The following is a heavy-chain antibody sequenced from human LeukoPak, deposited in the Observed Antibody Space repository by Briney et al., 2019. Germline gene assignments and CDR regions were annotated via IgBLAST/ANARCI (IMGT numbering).Heavy chain of an antibody. CDR2: INWNGGST. Sequence: TGGSLRLSCAASGFTFADYGMSWVRQAPGKGLESVSGINWNGGSTGYADSVKGRFNISRDNAKNSLYLQMNSLRAEDTALYHCARVRGSGSYYFDYWGQGTLVTVSS. D-gene: IGHD1-26*01. CDR3: ARVRGSGSYYFDY. J-gene: IGHJ4*02. V-gene: IGHV3-20*01. CDR1: GFTFADYG.